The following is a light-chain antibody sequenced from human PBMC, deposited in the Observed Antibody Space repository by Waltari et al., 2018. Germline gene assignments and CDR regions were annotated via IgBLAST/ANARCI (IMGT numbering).Light chain of an antibody. CDR3: ALYMGSGIWV. CDR1: SASLSTTSY. V-gene: IGLV8-61*01. Sequence: TVGTQEPSLSVSPGGRVTRSCAWSSASLSTTSYATWYQQTPGQAPRTLVYKANARSSGVPDRFSGSILGNTAALTITGAQADDESDYYCALYMGSGIWVFGGGTRLTVL. J-gene: IGLJ3*02. CDR2: KAN.